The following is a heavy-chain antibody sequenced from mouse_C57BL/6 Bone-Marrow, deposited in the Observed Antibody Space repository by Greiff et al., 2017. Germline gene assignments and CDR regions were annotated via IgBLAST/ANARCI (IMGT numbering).Heavy chain of an antibody. V-gene: IGHV5-6*01. CDR3: ARLRLLRFAY. CDR1: GFTFSSYG. D-gene: IGHD1-1*01. CDR2: ISSGGSYT. Sequence: EVKLMESGGDLVKPGGSLKLSCAASGFTFSSYGMSWVRQTPDKRLEWVATISSGGSYTYYPDNVKGRFTISRDNAKNTLYLQMSSLKSEYTALYYCARLRLLRFAYWGQGTLVTVSA. J-gene: IGHJ3*01.